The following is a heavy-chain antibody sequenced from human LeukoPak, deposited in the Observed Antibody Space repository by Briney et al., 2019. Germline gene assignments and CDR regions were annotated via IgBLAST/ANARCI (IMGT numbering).Heavy chain of an antibody. J-gene: IGHJ6*03. D-gene: IGHD6-6*01. CDR2: IWYDGSKK. Sequence: GGSLRLSCAASGYTFRRNGMHWVRQAPGKGLEWVAVIWYDGSKKYYGDSVRGRFTISRDNSKNTLYLQMNSLRAEDTAVYYCAKGDSSSPGDCYYYMDVWGKGTTVTVSS. V-gene: IGHV3-30*02. CDR1: GYTFRRNG. CDR3: AKGDSSSPGDCYYYMDV.